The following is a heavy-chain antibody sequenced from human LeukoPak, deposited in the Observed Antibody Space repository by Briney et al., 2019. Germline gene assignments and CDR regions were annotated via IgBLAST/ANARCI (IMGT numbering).Heavy chain of an antibody. J-gene: IGHJ4*02. Sequence: GGSLRLSCAASGFRFSSYDIHWVCQAPGKGLEWVTFIESDGTEEYYADSVKGRFTISRDNSKNTVYVQMNTLRAEDTAVYYCAKEGSGWYYLDYWGQGTVVTVSS. CDR3: AKEGSGWYYLDY. CDR1: GFRFSSYD. D-gene: IGHD6-19*01. V-gene: IGHV3-30*02. CDR2: IESDGTEE.